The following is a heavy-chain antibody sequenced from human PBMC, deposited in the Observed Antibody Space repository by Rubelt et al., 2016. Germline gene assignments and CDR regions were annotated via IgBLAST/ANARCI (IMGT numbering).Heavy chain of an antibody. CDR1: GYSFINYG. Sequence: QVQLVQSGAEVKKPGASVKVSCKASGYSFINYGISWVRQAPGQGLEWMGWINVYNGNINFDLKGQVRVTMTTDSSTSTAYIELRSLRSDDTAVYYCARPDDSSGLDYWGQGTLVTVSS. J-gene: IGHJ4*02. CDR2: INVYNGNI. D-gene: IGHD3-22*01. V-gene: IGHV1-18*01. CDR3: ARPDDSSGLDY.